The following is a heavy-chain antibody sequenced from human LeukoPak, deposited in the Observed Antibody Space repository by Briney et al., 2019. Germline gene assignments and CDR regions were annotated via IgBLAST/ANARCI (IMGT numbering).Heavy chain of an antibody. CDR2: IYYSGST. J-gene: IGHJ3*02. Sequence: SETLSLTCTVSGGSISSSSYYWGWIRQPPGKGLEWIESIYYSGSTYYNPSLKSRVTISVDTSKNQFSLKLSSVTAADTAVYYCARQDAEKGPNYDFWSGYRTGSAFDIWGQGTMVTVSS. CDR3: ARQDAEKGPNYDFWSGYRTGSAFDI. CDR1: GGSISSSSYY. V-gene: IGHV4-39*01. D-gene: IGHD3-3*01.